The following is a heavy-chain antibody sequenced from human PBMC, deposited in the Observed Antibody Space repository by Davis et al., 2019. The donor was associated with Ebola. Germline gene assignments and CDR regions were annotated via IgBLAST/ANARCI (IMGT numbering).Heavy chain of an antibody. CDR1: GGTFSSYA. CDR3: ARGVGATSA. D-gene: IGHD1-26*01. Sequence: SVQVSCKASGGTFSSYAISWVRQAPGHGPVWMGRIIPILGIANYAQKFQGRVTITADKSTSTAYMELSSLRSEDMAVYYCARGVGATSAWGQGTLVTVSS. J-gene: IGHJ4*02. CDR2: IIPILGIA. V-gene: IGHV1-69*04.